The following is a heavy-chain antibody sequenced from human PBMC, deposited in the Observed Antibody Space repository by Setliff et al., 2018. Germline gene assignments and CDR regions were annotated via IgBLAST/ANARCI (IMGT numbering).Heavy chain of an antibody. J-gene: IGHJ5*02. CDR1: GYSFSRHW. CDR2: VYPGDSET. D-gene: IGHD6-13*01. CDR3: GRSPGLAEGGSWFAP. V-gene: IGHV5-51*01. Sequence: LKISCKGSGYSFSRHWIGWVRQMPGKGLEWMGSVYPGDSETRYSPSFQGQVTISADKSIGTAYLQWSSLKASDTAIYYCGRSPGLAEGGSWFAPWGQGTLVTVSS.